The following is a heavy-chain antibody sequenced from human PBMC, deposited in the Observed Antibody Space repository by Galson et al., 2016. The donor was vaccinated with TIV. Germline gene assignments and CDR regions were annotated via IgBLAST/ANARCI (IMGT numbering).Heavy chain of an antibody. J-gene: IGHJ3*01. CDR3: ARAAGRNGATSQATCERFDF. D-gene: IGHD3-10*01. Sequence: CAISGDSVSSDSAAWNWIRQSPSRGLEWLGRTYCRSRCYYDYAVSVKSRITIESDTSKNQFSLQLNSVTSEDTAVYYCARAAGRNGATSQATCERFDFWGQGTKVTVSS. CDR2: TYCRSRCYY. CDR1: GDSVSSDSAA. V-gene: IGHV6-1*01.